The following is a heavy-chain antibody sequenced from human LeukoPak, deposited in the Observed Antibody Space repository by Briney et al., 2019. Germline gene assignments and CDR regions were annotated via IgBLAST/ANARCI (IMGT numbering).Heavy chain of an antibody. D-gene: IGHD6-19*01. CDR3: ASSGVFPHNPLDY. CDR1: GFTVSSNY. V-gene: IGHV3-53*01. J-gene: IGHJ4*02. CDR2: IYSGGST. Sequence: GGSLRLSCAASGFTVSSNYMSWVRQAPGKGLEWVSVIYSGGSTYYADSVKGRFTISRDNSKNTLYLQMNSLRAEDTAVYYCASSGVFPHNPLDYWGQGTLVTVSS.